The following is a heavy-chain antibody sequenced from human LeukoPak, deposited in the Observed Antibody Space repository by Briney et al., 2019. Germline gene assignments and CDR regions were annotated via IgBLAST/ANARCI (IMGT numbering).Heavy chain of an antibody. CDR2: INPSGGST. CDR1: GYTFTSYY. Sequence: ASVKVSCKASGYTFTSYYMHWVRQAPGQGLEWMGIINPSGGSTSYAQKFQGRVTMTRDMSTSTVYMELSSLRSEDTAVYYCARGFYDSSGQHSHIDYWGQGTLVTVSS. J-gene: IGHJ4*02. D-gene: IGHD3-22*01. V-gene: IGHV1-46*01. CDR3: ARGFYDSSGQHSHIDY.